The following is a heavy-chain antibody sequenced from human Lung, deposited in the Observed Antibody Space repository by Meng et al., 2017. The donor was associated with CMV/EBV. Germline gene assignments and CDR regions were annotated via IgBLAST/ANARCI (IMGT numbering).Heavy chain of an antibody. CDR1: GFNFGDYT. CDR3: TRGGFLEWLSLTFDS. Sequence: GGSXRLXCTTSGFNFGDYTMSWVRQAPGKGLEWVGLIRNKDYDGTTEYAASVKDRFTISRNDPKSIAYLQMDSLRIEDTAVYYCTRGGFLEWLSLTFDSXGQGXLVTVSS. J-gene: IGHJ4*02. CDR2: IRNKDYDGTT. V-gene: IGHV3-49*04. D-gene: IGHD3-3*01.